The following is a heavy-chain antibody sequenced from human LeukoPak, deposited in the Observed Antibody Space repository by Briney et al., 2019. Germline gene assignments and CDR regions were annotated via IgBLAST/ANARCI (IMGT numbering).Heavy chain of an antibody. J-gene: IGHJ4*02. Sequence: ASVKVSCKASGYTFTSYGISWVRQAPGQGLEWMGWISPYNGNTNYAQKLQGRVTMTTDTSTTTAYMELRSLRSDDTAVYYCARDWSRRVVTDFDYWGQGTLVTVSS. CDR3: ARDWSRRVVTDFDY. CDR1: GYTFTSYG. CDR2: ISPYNGNT. D-gene: IGHD4-23*01. V-gene: IGHV1-18*01.